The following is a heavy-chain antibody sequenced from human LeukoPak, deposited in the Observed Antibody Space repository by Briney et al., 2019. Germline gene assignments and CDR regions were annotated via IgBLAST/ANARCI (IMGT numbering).Heavy chain of an antibody. Sequence: ASVKVSCKASGYTFTSYDINWVRQATGQGLEWMGWMNPNSGNTGYAQKFQGRVTMTRNTSISTAYMELSSLRSEDTAVYYCARRGVRGAKAYYYYMDVWAKGPRSPSP. CDR3: ARRGVRGAKAYYYYMDV. J-gene: IGHJ6*03. CDR1: GYTFTSYD. V-gene: IGHV1-8*01. D-gene: IGHD3-10*01. CDR2: MNPNSGNT.